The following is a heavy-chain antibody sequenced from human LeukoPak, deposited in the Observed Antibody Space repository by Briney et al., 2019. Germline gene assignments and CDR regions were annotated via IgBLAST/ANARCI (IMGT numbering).Heavy chain of an antibody. V-gene: IGHV3-23*01. D-gene: IGHD3-9*01. CDR1: GFTFSSYA. J-gene: IGHJ5*02. CDR2: ISGRGGST. Sequence: GGSLRLSCAASGFTFSSYAVSWVRQAPGVGLEWVSTISGRGGSTFYADSVKGRFTISRDNSKNTLYLQMNSLRADDTAVYYCAKGYYDILTDYFHNWFNPWGRGTLVIVSS. CDR3: AKGYYDILTDYFHNWFNP.